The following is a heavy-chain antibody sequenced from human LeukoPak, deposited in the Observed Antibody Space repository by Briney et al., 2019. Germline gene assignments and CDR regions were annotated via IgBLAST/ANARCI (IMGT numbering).Heavy chain of an antibody. CDR3: AREVTTTWFDP. CDR1: GFTFSSYW. J-gene: IGHJ5*02. Sequence: GGSLRLSCAAPGFTFSSYWMSWVRRAPGKGLEWVANIKQDGSEKYYVDSVKGRFTISRDNAKNSLYLQMNSLRAEDTAVYYCAREVTTTWFDPWGQGTLVTVSS. V-gene: IGHV3-7*01. CDR2: IKQDGSEK. D-gene: IGHD1-1*01.